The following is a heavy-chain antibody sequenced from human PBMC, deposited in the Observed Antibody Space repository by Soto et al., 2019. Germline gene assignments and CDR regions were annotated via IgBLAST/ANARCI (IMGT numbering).Heavy chain of an antibody. CDR1: GGTFSSYA. V-gene: IGHV1-69*13. CDR3: AVTIFGLYYFDC. Sequence: ASVKVSCKASGGTFSSYAISWVRQAPGQGLEWMGGIIPIFGTANYAQKFQGRVTITADESTSTAYMELSSLRSEDTAVYYCAVTIFGLYYFDCWGEGTLVTVST. D-gene: IGHD3-3*01. CDR2: IIPIFGTA. J-gene: IGHJ4*02.